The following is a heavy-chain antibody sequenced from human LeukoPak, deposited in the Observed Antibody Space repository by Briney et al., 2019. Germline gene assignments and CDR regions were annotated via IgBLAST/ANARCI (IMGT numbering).Heavy chain of an antibody. V-gene: IGHV3-21*01. CDR1: GFTFSSYW. CDR3: ARGSPAANIDY. D-gene: IGHD2-2*01. CDR2: ISSSSYI. J-gene: IGHJ4*02. Sequence: GGSPRLSCAASGFTFSSYWLSWVRQAPGKGLEWVSSISSSSYIYYADSVKGRFTISRDNAKNSLYLQMNSLRAEDTAVYYCARGSPAANIDYWGQGTLVTVSS.